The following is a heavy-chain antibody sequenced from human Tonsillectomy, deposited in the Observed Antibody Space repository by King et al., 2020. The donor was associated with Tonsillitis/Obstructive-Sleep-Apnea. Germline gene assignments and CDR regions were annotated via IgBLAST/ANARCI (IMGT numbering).Heavy chain of an antibody. CDR1: GYTFTSYY. J-gene: IGHJ4*02. CDR3: AGDQAGDHVDY. Sequence: QLVQSGAEVKKPGASVKVSCKASGYTFTSYYMHWVRQAPGQGLEWMGIINPSGGSTSYAQKFQGRVTMTRDTSTSTVYMELSSLGSEDTAVYYCAGDQAGDHVDYWGQGTLVTVSS. D-gene: IGHD6-19*01. CDR2: INPSGGST. V-gene: IGHV1-46*01.